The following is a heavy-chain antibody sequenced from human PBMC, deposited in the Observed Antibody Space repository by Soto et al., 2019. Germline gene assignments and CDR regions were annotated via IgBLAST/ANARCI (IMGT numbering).Heavy chain of an antibody. CDR3: SRSLDS. J-gene: IGHJ4*02. CDR2: INPDGSEK. V-gene: IGHV3-7*01. CDR1: GFTFSSFW. Sequence: PGWSLRLSCAASGFTFSSFWMDWVRQAPGKGLEWVANINPDGSEKHYVDSVKGRFTISRDNARNSLYLQMSSLTAEDSALYYCSRSLDSWGQGTRVTVS.